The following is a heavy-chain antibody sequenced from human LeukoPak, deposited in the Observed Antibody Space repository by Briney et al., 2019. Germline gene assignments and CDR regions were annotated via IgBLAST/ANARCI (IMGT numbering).Heavy chain of an antibody. D-gene: IGHD2-2*01. CDR1: GGSISSSSYY. CDR3: ARHPRYCSSSSCYRGGDFDY. J-gene: IGHJ4*02. Sequence: KPSETLSLTCTVSGGSISSSSYYWGWIRQPPGKGLEWIGSIYYSGSTYYNPSLKSRVTISVDTSKNQFSLKLSSVTAADTAVYYCARHPRYCSSSSCYRGGDFDYWGQGTLVTVSS. CDR2: IYYSGST. V-gene: IGHV4-39*01.